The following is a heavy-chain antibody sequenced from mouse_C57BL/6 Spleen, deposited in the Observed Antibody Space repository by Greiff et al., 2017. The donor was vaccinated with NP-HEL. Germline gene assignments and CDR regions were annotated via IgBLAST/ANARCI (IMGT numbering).Heavy chain of an antibody. D-gene: IGHD1-1*01. J-gene: IGHJ2*01. CDR2: ISSGGDYI. CDR3: TRGYYGSSFDY. Sequence: EVQLVESGEGLVKPGGSLKLSCAASGFTFSSYAMSWVRQTPEKRLEWVAYISSGGDYIYYADTVKGRFTISRDNARNTLYLQMSSLKSEDTAMYYCTRGYYGSSFDYWGQGTTLTVAS. CDR1: GFTFSSYA. V-gene: IGHV5-9-1*02.